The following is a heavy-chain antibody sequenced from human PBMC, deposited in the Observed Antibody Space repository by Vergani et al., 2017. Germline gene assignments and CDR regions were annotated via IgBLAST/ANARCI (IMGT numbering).Heavy chain of an antibody. CDR3: ARRHGSGSYLEF. V-gene: IGHV5-51*01. J-gene: IGHJ4*02. CDR1: GYTFSEYW. D-gene: IGHD3-10*01. CDR2: IYAGNSDT. Sequence: EVQLVQSGTEVKKPGESLKISCKGSGYTFSEYWIAWVRHMPGKGLEWRGIIYAGNSDTKYNPSFEGRVTTSVDRSTNTAYLQWRSLEASDTAIYFCARRHGSGSYLEFWGQGTLVTVSS.